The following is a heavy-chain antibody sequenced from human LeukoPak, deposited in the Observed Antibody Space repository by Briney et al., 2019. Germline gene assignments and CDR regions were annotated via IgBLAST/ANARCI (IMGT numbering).Heavy chain of an antibody. CDR2: ISAYNGNT. CDR3: ARTEYYYGSGSYVNWFDP. V-gene: IGHV1-18*01. D-gene: IGHD3-10*01. J-gene: IGHJ5*02. Sequence: APVKVSCKASGYTFTSYGISWVRQAPGQGLEWMGWISAYNGNTNYAQKLQGRVTMTTDTSTSTAYMELRSLRSDDTAVYYCARTEYYYGSGSYVNWFDPWGQGTLVTVSS. CDR1: GYTFTSYG.